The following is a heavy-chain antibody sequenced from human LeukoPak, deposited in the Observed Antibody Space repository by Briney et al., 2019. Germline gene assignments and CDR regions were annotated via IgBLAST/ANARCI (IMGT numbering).Heavy chain of an antibody. V-gene: IGHV5-51*01. CDR1: GYSFTSYW. D-gene: IGHD4-17*01. J-gene: IGHJ3*02. CDR2: IYPGDSDT. CDR3: ARGGDYEQNAFDI. Sequence: GESLKISCKGSGYSFTSYWIGWVRQTPGEGLEWMGIIYPGDSDTRYSPSFQGQVTISADKSISTAYLQWSSLKASDTAMYYCARGGDYEQNAFDIWGQGTMVTVSS.